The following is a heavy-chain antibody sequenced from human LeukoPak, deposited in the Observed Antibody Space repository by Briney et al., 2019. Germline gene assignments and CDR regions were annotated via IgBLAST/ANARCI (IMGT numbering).Heavy chain of an antibody. V-gene: IGHV4-4*07. CDR1: GGYIGSYY. CDR2: IYTSENT. Sequence: SETLSLTCTVSGGYIGSYYWSWIRQPAGKGLEWIGRIYTSENTEYNPSLKSRVTMSVDMSTSQFSLRLTSVTAADTAVYYCAREADYGGYSKSFYYMDVWGKGTTVTVSS. CDR3: AREADYGGYSKSFYYMDV. D-gene: IGHD4-17*01. J-gene: IGHJ6*03.